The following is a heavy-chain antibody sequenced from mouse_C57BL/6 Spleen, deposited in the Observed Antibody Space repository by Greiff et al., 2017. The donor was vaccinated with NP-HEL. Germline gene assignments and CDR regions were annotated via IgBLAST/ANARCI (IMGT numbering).Heavy chain of an antibody. Sequence: QQPGAELVRPGSSVKLSCKASGYTFTSYWMHWVKQRPIQGLEWIGNIDPSDSETHYNQKFKDKATLTVDKSSSTAYMQLSSLTSEDSAVYYCARETGKGFAYWGQGTLVTVSA. CDR1: GYTFTSYW. V-gene: IGHV1-52*01. D-gene: IGHD4-1*01. J-gene: IGHJ3*01. CDR3: ARETGKGFAY. CDR2: IDPSDSET.